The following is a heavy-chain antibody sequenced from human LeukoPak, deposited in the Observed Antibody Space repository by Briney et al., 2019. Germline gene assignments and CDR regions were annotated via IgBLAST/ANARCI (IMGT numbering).Heavy chain of an antibody. CDR1: GFTFSSYW. J-gene: IGHJ6*03. D-gene: IGHD5-12*01. CDR3: VSGYDNYYHYYYMDV. V-gene: IGHV3-74*01. CDR2: INSDGSST. Sequence: GGSLRLSCAASGFTFSSYWMHWVRQAPGKGLVWVSRINSDGSSTSYADSVKGRFTISRDNAKNTLYLQMNSLRAKDTAVYYCVSGYDNYYHYYYMDVWGKGTTVTVSS.